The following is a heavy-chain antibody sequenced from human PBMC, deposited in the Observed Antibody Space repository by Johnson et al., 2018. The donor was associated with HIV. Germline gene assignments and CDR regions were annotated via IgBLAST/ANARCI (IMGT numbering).Heavy chain of an antibody. V-gene: IGHV3-48*04. Sequence: VQLVESGGGVVQPGRSLRLSCAASGFTFSSYAMHWVRQAPGKGLEWVSYISSSGSTIYYADSVKGRFTISRDNAKNSLYLQMNSLRAEDTAVYYCAREAGGGYDSDAFDIWGQGTMVTVSS. J-gene: IGHJ3*02. CDR2: ISSSGSTI. CDR1: GFTFSSYA. D-gene: IGHD5-12*01. CDR3: AREAGGGYDSDAFDI.